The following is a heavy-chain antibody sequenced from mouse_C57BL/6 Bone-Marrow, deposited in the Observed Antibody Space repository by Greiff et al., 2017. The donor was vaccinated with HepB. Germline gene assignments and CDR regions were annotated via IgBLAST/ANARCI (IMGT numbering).Heavy chain of an antibody. V-gene: IGHV5-12*01. CDR1: GFTFSDYY. Sequence: EVQRVESGGGLVQPGGSLKLSCAASGFTFSDYYMYWVRQTPEKRLEWVAYISNGGGSTYYPDTVKGRFTISRDNAKNTLYLQMSRLKSEDTAMYYCARPDWGGFAYWGQGTLVTVSA. J-gene: IGHJ3*01. CDR3: ARPDWGGFAY. CDR2: ISNGGGST. D-gene: IGHD4-1*01.